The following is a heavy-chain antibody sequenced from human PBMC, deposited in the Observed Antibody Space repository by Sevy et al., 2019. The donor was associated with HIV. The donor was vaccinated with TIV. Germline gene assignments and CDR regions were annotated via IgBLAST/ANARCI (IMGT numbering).Heavy chain of an antibody. CDR3: AKLGIYTGTSNGMEY. CDR2: ISNSGADT. Sequence: GGSLRFSCAASGFSFRTYGMSWVRQAPGKGLEWVSVISNSGADTHYSDSVKGRFIISRDNFMSTLYLHMNSMRPEDTAVYYCAKLGIYTGTSNGMEYRGQGTLVTVSS. V-gene: IGHV3-23*01. J-gene: IGHJ4*02. CDR1: GFSFRTYG. D-gene: IGHD1-26*01.